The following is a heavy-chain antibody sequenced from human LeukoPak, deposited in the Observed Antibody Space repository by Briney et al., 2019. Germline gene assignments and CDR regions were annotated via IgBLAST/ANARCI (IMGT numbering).Heavy chain of an antibody. J-gene: IGHJ4*02. CDR3: AREAAVGATQFDY. Sequence: GGSLRLSCAASGFIVSSNYMSWVRQAPGKGLEWVSILYSGGTTYYTDSVKGRFTISRDNSKNTLYLQMNSLRAEDTAVYYCAREAAVGATQFDYWGQGTLVTVSS. CDR2: LYSGGTT. V-gene: IGHV3-66*01. CDR1: GFIVSSNY. D-gene: IGHD1-26*01.